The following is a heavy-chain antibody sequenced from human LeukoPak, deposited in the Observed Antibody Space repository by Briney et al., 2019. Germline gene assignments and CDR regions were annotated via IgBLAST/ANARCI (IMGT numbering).Heavy chain of an antibody. J-gene: IGHJ5*02. CDR3: AREIASFDCSGGSCYSEAYWFDP. CDR1: GGSISSGGYY. CDR2: IYYSGST. V-gene: IGHV4-31*03. D-gene: IGHD2-15*01. Sequence: SETLSLTCTVSGGSISSGGYYWSWLRQHPGKGLEWIGYIYYSGSTYYNPSLKSRVTISVDTSKNQFSLKLSSVTAADTAVYYCAREIASFDCSGGSCYSEAYWFDPWGQGTLVTVSS.